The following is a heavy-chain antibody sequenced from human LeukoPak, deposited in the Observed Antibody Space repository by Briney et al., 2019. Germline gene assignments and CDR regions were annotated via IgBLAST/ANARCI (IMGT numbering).Heavy chain of an antibody. CDR1: GFTFSNYW. CDR3: AKDPSRYYYDSSGYPYYFDY. D-gene: IGHD3-22*01. CDR2: IHSDGSTI. J-gene: IGHJ4*02. Sequence: GGSLRLSCAASGFTFSNYWMHWVRQVPGKGLVWVSLIHSDGSTIIYADSVKGRFTISRDNSKNTLYLQMNSLRAEDTAVYYCAKDPSRYYYDSSGYPYYFDYWGQGTLVTVSS. V-gene: IGHV3-74*01.